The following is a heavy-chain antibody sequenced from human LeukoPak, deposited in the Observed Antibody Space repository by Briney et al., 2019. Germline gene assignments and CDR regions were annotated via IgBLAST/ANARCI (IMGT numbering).Heavy chain of an antibody. D-gene: IGHD6-19*01. Sequence: PSETLSLTCTVSGGSISSYYWSWIRQPPGKGLEWIGYIYYSGTAHYNPSLKSRVTISLDTSKNQFSLRLSSVTAADTAVYYCARHLSSGWSDYWGQGTLVTVSS. CDR3: ARHLSSGWSDY. V-gene: IGHV4-59*08. CDR1: GGSISSYY. CDR2: IYYSGTA. J-gene: IGHJ4*02.